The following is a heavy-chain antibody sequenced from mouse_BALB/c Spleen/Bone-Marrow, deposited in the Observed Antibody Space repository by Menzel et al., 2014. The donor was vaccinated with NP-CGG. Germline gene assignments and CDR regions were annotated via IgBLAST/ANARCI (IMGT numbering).Heavy chain of an antibody. CDR3: ARDKGRVFFDY. CDR1: GFTFTDYY. Sequence: EVKLMESGGGLVQPGGSLRLSCATSGFTFTDYYMNWVHQPPGKALEWLGFIRNKANGYTTEYSASVKSRFTISRDNSQNILYLQMNTLRVDDSATYYCARDKGRVFFDYWGQGTTLTVSS. V-gene: IGHV7-3*02. J-gene: IGHJ2*01. CDR2: IRNKANGYTT.